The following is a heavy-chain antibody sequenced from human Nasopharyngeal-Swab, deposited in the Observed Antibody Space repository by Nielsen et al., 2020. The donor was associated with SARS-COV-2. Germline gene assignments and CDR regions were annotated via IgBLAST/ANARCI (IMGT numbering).Heavy chain of an antibody. CDR3: AKARRTDTYGFESFDY. V-gene: IGHV3-21*04. Sequence: ETLSLTCSVSGASMSGFYWSWVRQAPGKGLEGVSAISSTGDYIYYAASVKGRFTVSRDNAKNSVYLQMNSLRAEDTALYYCAKARRTDTYGFESFDYWGQGTLVTVSS. CDR2: ISSTGDYI. J-gene: IGHJ4*02. CDR1: GASMSGFY. D-gene: IGHD5-18*01.